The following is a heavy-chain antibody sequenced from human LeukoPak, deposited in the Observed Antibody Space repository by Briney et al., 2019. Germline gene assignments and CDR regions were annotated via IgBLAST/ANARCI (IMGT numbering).Heavy chain of an antibody. CDR1: GYTFTSYG. CDR2: ISAYNGDT. V-gene: IGHV1-18*01. Sequence: ASVKVSCKASGYTFTSYGFSWVRQAPGQGLEWMGWISAYNGDTNYAQKFQGRVTMTTEKSTTTAYMELRSLRSDDTAMYYCARTPVGFNTVTPTDVRYWGQGTLVTVSS. D-gene: IGHD4-17*01. J-gene: IGHJ4*02. CDR3: ARTPVGFNTVTPTDVRY.